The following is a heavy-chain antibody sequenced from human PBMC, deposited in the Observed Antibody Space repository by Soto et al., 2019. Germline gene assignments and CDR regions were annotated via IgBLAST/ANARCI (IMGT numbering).Heavy chain of an antibody. CDR3: ARGGAARPDY. CDR1: GFTFSNYG. Sequence: EVQLVESGGGLVQPGGSLRLSCAASGFTFSNYGMNWVRQAPGKGLEWVSYISSNSRTIDYADSVKGRFTISRDNAKNSLYLQMNSLRDEDTAMYYCARGGAARPDYWGQGTLVTVSS. D-gene: IGHD6-6*01. V-gene: IGHV3-48*02. CDR2: ISSNSRTI. J-gene: IGHJ4*02.